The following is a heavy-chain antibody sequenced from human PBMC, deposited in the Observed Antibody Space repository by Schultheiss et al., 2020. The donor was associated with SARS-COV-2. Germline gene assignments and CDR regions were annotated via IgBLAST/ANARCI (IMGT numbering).Heavy chain of an antibody. CDR2: ISHSGST. Sequence: SQTLSLTCAVYGGSFSGCFWSWIRQPPGKGLEWIGEISHSGSTNYNPSLKSRVTISVDTSKNQFSLKLSSVTAADTAVYYCARADYDYYYYGMDVWGQGTTVTVSS. D-gene: IGHD4-17*01. CDR1: GGSFSGCF. CDR3: ARADYDYYYYGMDV. J-gene: IGHJ6*02. V-gene: IGHV4-34*01.